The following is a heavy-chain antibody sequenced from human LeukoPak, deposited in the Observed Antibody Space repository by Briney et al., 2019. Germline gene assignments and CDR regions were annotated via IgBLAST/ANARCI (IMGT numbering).Heavy chain of an antibody. J-gene: IGHJ6*03. V-gene: IGHV3-30*04. CDR3: AKGGLAAAGVYYYYYYYMDV. CDR1: GFTFSSYA. Sequence: GGSLRLSCAASGFTFSSYAMHWVRQAPGKGLEWVAVISYDGSNKYYADSVKGRFTISRDNSKNTLYLQMNSLRAEDTAVYYCAKGGLAAAGVYYYYYYYMDVWGKGTAVTVSS. D-gene: IGHD6-13*01. CDR2: ISYDGSNK.